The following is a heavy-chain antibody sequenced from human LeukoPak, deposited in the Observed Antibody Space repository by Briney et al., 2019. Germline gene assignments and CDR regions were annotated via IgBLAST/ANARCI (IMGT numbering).Heavy chain of an antibody. J-gene: IGHJ4*02. CDR3: ARGYSGYDYLY. CDR1: GFTFSSYA. D-gene: IGHD5-12*01. CDR2: ISGSGGST. V-gene: IGHV3-23*01. Sequence: GSLRLSCAASGFTFSSYAMSWVRQAPGKGLEWVSAISGSGGSTYYADSVKGRFTISRDNSKNTLYLQMNSLRSDDTAVYYCARGYSGYDYLYWGQGTLVTVSS.